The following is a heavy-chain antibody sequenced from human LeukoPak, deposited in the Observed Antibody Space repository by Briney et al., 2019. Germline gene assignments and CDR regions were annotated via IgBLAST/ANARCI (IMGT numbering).Heavy chain of an antibody. CDR3: AMVPAAPRLYMDV. D-gene: IGHD2-2*01. V-gene: IGHV4-59*02. CDR1: SGSVNSYY. CDR2: IYYSGST. Sequence: SETLSLTCTVSSGSVNSYYWSWIRQPPGKGLEWIGYIYYSGSTNYNPSLKSRVTISVDTSKNQFSLKLSSVTAADTAVYYCAMVPAAPRLYMDVWGQGTTVIVSS. J-gene: IGHJ6*02.